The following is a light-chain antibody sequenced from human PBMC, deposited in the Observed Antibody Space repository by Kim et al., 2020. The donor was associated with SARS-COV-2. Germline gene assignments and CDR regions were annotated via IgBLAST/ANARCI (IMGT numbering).Light chain of an antibody. Sequence: LSASIGDRVTITCRASQSISSWLAWYQQKPGKAPKLLIYKASSLESGVPSRFSGSGSGTEFTLTISSLQPEDFATYYCHQFSSGHTFGQGTKLEI. CDR1: QSISSW. CDR3: HQFSSGHT. J-gene: IGKJ2*01. V-gene: IGKV1-5*03. CDR2: KAS.